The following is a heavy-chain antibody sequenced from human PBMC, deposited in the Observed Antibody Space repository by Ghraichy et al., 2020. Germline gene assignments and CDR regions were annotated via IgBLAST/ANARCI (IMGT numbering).Heavy chain of an antibody. CDR2: TYYRSKWYN. J-gene: IGHJ6*02. V-gene: IGHV6-1*01. D-gene: IGHD6-19*01. Sequence: SQTLSLTCAISGDSVSSNSAAWNWIRQSPSRGLEWLGRTYYRSKWYNDYAVSVKSRITINPDTSKNQFSLQLNSVTPEDTAVYYCARDQVAVANYYYYYGMDVWGQGTTVTVSS. CDR1: GDSVSSNSAA. CDR3: ARDQVAVANYYYYYGMDV.